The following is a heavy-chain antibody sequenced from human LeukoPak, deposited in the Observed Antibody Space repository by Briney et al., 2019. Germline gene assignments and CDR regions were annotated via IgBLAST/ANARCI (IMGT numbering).Heavy chain of an antibody. CDR3: ARQDNWELRY. J-gene: IGHJ4*02. CDR2: INPSGGGT. Sequence: ASVKVSCKAAGYTFTSYYMHWVRQAPGQGLEWMGIINPSGGGTRYAQKFQGRVTMTRDTSTSTVYMDLSSLRSEDTAVYYCARQDNWELRYWGQGTLVTVSS. D-gene: IGHD1-26*01. CDR1: GYTFTSYY. V-gene: IGHV1-46*01.